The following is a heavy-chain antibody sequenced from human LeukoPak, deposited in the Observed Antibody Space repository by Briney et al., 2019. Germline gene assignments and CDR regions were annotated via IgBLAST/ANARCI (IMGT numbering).Heavy chain of an antibody. CDR2: ISGSGGST. D-gene: IGHD6-6*01. J-gene: IGHJ4*02. CDR1: GFTFSSYA. CDR3: AKGDRYSSSSAFDY. V-gene: IGHV3-23*01. Sequence: GGSLRLSCAASGFTFSSYAMSWVRQAPGKGLEWVSAISGSGGSTFYADSVKGRFTISRDNSKNTLYLQMNSLRPEDTAVYYCAKGDRYSSSSAFDYWGQGTLVTVSS.